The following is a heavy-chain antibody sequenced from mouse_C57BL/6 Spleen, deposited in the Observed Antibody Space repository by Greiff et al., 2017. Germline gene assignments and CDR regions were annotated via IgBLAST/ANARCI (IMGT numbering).Heavy chain of an antibody. J-gene: IGHJ4*01. CDR2: INYDGSST. D-gene: IGHD2-3*01. Sequence: DVKLVESEGGLVQPGSSMKLSCTASGFTFRDYYMAWVRQVPEKGLEWVANINYDGSSTYYLDSLKSRFIISRDNAKNILYLQMIRLKSKDTATYDCARDYDGSYAMDYWGQGTSVTVSA. V-gene: IGHV5-16*01. CDR3: ARDYDGSYAMDY. CDR1: GFTFRDYY.